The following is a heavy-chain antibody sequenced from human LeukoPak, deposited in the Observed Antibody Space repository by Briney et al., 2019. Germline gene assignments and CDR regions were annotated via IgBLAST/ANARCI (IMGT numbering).Heavy chain of an antibody. CDR1: GYMFSDYY. J-gene: IGHJ4*01. CDR3: ATYGSGSGTFFDS. D-gene: IGHD3-10*01. CDR2: ISHSGSTI. V-gene: IGHV3-11*04. Sequence: GGSLRLSCAASGYMFSDYYMSWIRQAPEKGLGWLSYISHSGSTIYYADSVKGRFTVSRDNAKSSLYLQMNNLRAEDTALYYCATYGSGSGTFFDSWGQGTLVTVSS.